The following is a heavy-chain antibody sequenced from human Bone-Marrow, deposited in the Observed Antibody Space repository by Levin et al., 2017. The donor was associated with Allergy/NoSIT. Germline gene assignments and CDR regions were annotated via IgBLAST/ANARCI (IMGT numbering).Heavy chain of an antibody. CDR2: IFFNGNT. V-gene: IGHV4-59*01. CDR3: ARATYINGWYGGFDN. Sequence: PSETLSLTCTVSGGSISVSYWSWVRQPPGKEPQWVGYIFFNGNTVYNTSLKSRVSMSLDMSRNQFSLNLASVTAADTGMYYCARATYINGWYGGFDNWGQGTQVTVSS. D-gene: IGHD6-13*01. J-gene: IGHJ4*02. CDR1: GGSISVSY.